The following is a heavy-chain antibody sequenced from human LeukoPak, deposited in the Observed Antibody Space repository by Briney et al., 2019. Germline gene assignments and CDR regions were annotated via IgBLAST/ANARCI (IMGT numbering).Heavy chain of an antibody. Sequence: PGGSLKLSCAASGFIFSNYGIHWVRQAPGKGLEWVAFIRYDASDKYYADSVKGRFTISRDNSKNTLYLQMNSLRAEDTAVYYCARGKAAVTTRGAFDIWGQGTMVTVSS. V-gene: IGHV3-30*02. CDR1: GFIFSNYG. CDR3: ARGKAAVTTRGAFDI. J-gene: IGHJ3*02. CDR2: IRYDASDK. D-gene: IGHD4-17*01.